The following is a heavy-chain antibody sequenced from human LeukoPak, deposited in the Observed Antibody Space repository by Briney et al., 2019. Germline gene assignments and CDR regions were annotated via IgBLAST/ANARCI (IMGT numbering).Heavy chain of an antibody. V-gene: IGHV3-23*01. CDR3: ASSGYYYTAIYY. D-gene: IGHD3-22*01. Sequence: TGGSLRLSCAASGFTFRNYAMSWVRQAPGKGLEWVSAIGGRGDSTYYADSVKGRFTISRDNSKNTLYLQMNSLRAEDTAVYYCASSGYYYTAIYYWGQGTLVTVSS. CDR2: IGGRGDST. CDR1: GFTFRNYA. J-gene: IGHJ4*02.